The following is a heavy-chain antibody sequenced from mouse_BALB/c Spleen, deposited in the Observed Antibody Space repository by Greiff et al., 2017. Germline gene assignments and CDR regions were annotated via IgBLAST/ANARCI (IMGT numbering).Heavy chain of an antibody. CDR3: ARVDPGKGFAY. CDR2: IWAGGST. D-gene: IGHD4-1*01. J-gene: IGHJ3*01. V-gene: IGHV2-9*02. Sequence: VHLVESGPGLVAPSQSLSITCTVSGFSLTSYGVHWVRQPPGKGLEWLGVIWAGGSTNYNSALMSRLSISKDNSKSQVFLKMNSLQTDDTAMYYCARVDPGKGFAYWGQGTLVTVSA. CDR1: GFSLTSYG.